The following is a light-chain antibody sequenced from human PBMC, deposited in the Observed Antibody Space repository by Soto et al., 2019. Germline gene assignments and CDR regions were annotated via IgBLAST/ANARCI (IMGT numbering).Light chain of an antibody. V-gene: IGLV2-18*02. CDR1: NNDIGYYKG. CDR2: EVS. Sequence: QSALTQPPSVAGSPGQSVTISCTGTNNDIGYYKGVSWYQQSPGTAPKLMIYEVSNRPSGVPDRFSGSKSGNTASLTISGLQAEDEADYFCFSFTRSDTDVFGTGTKLTVL. J-gene: IGLJ1*01. CDR3: FSFTRSDTDV.